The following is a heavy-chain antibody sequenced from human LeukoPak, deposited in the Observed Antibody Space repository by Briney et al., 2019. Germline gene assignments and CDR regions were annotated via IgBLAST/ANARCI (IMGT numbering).Heavy chain of an antibody. CDR1: GYTFTSYG. CDR2: INAYNGNT. V-gene: IGHV1-18*04. CDR3: ARDQTPSTGYYFDLMDY. J-gene: IGHJ4*02. D-gene: IGHD3-9*01. Sequence: ASVKVSCKASGYTFTSYGISWVRQAPGQGLEWMGWINAYNGNTNYAQKLQGRVTMTTDTSTSTAYMELRSLRSDDTAVYYCARDQTPSTGYYFDLMDYWGQGTLVTVSS.